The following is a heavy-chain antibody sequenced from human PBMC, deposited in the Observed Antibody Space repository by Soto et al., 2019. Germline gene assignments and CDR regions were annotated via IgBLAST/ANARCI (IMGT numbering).Heavy chain of an antibody. CDR3: ASLFTPDYDFWSGYRYYFDY. V-gene: IGHV4-59*01. Sequence: SETLSLTCTVSGGSISSYYWSWIRQPPGKGLEWIGYIYYSGSTNYNPSLKSRVTISVDTSKNQFSLKLSSVTAADTAVYYCASLFTPDYDFWSGYRYYFDYWGQGTLVTVSS. CDR2: IYYSGST. J-gene: IGHJ4*02. CDR1: GGSISSYY. D-gene: IGHD3-3*01.